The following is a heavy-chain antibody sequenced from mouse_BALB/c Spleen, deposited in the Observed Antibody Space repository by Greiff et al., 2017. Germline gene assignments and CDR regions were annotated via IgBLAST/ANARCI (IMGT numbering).Heavy chain of an antibody. CDR1: GFTFSSYT. CDR3: TREGRVRRFAY. D-gene: IGHD2-14*01. V-gene: IGHV5-6-4*01. Sequence: EVQLKESGGGLVKPGGSLKLSCAASGFTFSSYTMSWVRQTPEKRLEWVATISSGGSYTYYPDSVKGRFTISRDNAKNTLYLQMSSLKSEDTAMYYCTREGRVRRFAYWGQGTLVTVSA. CDR2: ISSGGSYT. J-gene: IGHJ3*01.